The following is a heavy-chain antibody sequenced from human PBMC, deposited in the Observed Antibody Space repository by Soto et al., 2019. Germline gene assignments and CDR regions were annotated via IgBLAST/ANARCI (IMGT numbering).Heavy chain of an antibody. J-gene: IGHJ5*02. CDR3: ARNLNGLDP. V-gene: IGHV1-3*01. Sequence: SXXXSCKASGYSFTSHEIYWVRQAPGQGLEWMGWISPGNGYTKYSQEFQGRVTITRDTSASAAYMELSSLASEDTAVYYCARNLNGLDPWGQGTLVTVSS. D-gene: IGHD2-8*01. CDR2: ISPGNGYT. CDR1: GYSFTSHE.